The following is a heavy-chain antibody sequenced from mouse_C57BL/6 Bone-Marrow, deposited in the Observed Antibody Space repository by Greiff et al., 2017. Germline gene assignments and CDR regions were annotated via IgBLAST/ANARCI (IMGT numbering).Heavy chain of an antibody. CDR1: GFTFSSYG. CDR3: ARLDY. J-gene: IGHJ2*01. CDR2: ISSGGSYT. V-gene: IGHV5-6*01. Sequence: EVNVVESGGDLVKPGGSLTLSCAASGFTFSSYGMSWVRQTPDKRLEWVATISSGGSYTYYPDSVKGRFTISRDNAKNTLYLQMSSLKSEDTAMYYCARLDYWGQGTTLTVSS.